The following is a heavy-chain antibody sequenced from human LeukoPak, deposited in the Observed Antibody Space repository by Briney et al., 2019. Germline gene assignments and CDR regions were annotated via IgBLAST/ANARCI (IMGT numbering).Heavy chain of an antibody. CDR2: IRRKASGGTT. CDR3: TSNMWSEYYFDY. D-gene: IGHD2-21*01. V-gene: IGHV3-49*04. Sequence: PGGSLRLSCAASGISFSNYSMNWVRQAPGKGLEWVGFIRRKASGGTTQYAASVKGRFTISRDDSKSIAYLQMNSLKIEDTAVYYCTSNMWSEYYFDYWGQGTLVTVSS. CDR1: GISFSNYS. J-gene: IGHJ4*02.